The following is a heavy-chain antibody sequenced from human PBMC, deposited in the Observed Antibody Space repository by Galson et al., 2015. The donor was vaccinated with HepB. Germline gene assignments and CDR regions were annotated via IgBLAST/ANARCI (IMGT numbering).Heavy chain of an antibody. Sequence: ATLSLTCTVSGYSISSGYYWGWIRQPPGKGLEWIGSIYHSGSTYYNPSLKSRVTISVDTSKNQFSLKLSSVTAADTAVYYCARDCGYSNMIITNWFDPWGQGTLVTVSS. J-gene: IGHJ5*02. V-gene: IGHV4-38-2*02. CDR1: GYSISSGYY. D-gene: IGHD5-18*01. CDR3: ARDCGYSNMIITNWFDP. CDR2: IYHSGST.